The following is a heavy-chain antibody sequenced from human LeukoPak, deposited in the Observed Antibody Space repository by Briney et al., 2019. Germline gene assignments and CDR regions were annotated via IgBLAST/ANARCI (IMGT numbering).Heavy chain of an antibody. CDR1: GFTFSNYW. D-gene: IGHD3-9*01. V-gene: IGHV3-7*05. CDR3: VTNWSLDY. J-gene: IGHJ4*02. Sequence: GGSLRLSCAASGFTFSNYWMSWVRQAPGKGLEWVANIKHDGSETHYVASVKGRFTISRDNAKKSLDLQMHSLRAEDTALYYCVTNWSLDYWGQGTLVTVSS. CDR2: IKHDGSET.